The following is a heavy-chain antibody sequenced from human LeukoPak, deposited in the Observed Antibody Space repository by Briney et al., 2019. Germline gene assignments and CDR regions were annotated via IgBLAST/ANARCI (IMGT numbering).Heavy chain of an antibody. CDR3: ARGGSYPLDY. J-gene: IGHJ4*02. CDR1: GDSVSSNSAA. Sequence: SQTLSLTCALSGDSVSSNSAAWNWIRQSPSRGLEWLGRTYYRSKWYRGYVVSVKSRITINPDTSKNQFSLQLNSVTPEDTAVYYCARGGSYPLDYWGQGTLVTVSS. CDR2: TYYRSKWYR. V-gene: IGHV6-1*01. D-gene: IGHD1-26*01.